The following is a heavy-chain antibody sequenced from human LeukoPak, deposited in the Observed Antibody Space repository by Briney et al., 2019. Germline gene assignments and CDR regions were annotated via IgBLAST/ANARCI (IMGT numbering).Heavy chain of an antibody. CDR1: GFTFSSYG. CDR2: ISYDGSNK. D-gene: IGHD1-1*01. J-gene: IGHJ4*02. Sequence: GRSLRLSCAASGFTFSSYGMHWVRQAPGKGLEWVVVISYDGSNKYYADSVKGRFTISRDNSKNTLYLQMNSLRAEDTAAYYCAKVSRTTGTSWEFDYWGQGTLVTVSS. CDR3: AKVSRTTGTSWEFDY. V-gene: IGHV3-30*18.